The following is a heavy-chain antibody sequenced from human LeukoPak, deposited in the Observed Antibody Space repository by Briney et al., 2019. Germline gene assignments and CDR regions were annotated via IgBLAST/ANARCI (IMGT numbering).Heavy chain of an antibody. CDR2: IYENGGTT. J-gene: IGHJ4*02. CDR1: GFTFRSHA. V-gene: IGHV3-23*01. D-gene: IGHD1-26*01. CDR3: ARESGSYSYFDY. Sequence: PGGSLRLSCVGSGFTFRSHAMSWVRQAPEKGLEFVSGIYENGGTTYYADSVKGRFSISRDNSKNTLYLQMDSLRAEDTAVYYCARESGSYSYFDYWGQGTLVTVSS.